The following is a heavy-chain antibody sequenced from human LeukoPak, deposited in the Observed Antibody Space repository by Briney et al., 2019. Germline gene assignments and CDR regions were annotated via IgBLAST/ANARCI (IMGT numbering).Heavy chain of an antibody. CDR3: AKDIVATINSCEY. Sequence: PGGALRLSCAPSGFTFSIYAMSWGRQAPGKGLEWVSSISVITGSTYYADSVKGRFTISRDNSKNTLYLQMNSPRAEDTGVYYCAKDIVATINSCEYWGQGTLVTVSS. V-gene: IGHV3-23*01. J-gene: IGHJ4*02. D-gene: IGHD5-12*01. CDR1: GFTFSIYA. CDR2: ISVITGST.